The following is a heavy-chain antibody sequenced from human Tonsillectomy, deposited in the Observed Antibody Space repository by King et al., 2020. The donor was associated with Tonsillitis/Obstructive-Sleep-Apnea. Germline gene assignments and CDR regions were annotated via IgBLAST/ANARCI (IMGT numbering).Heavy chain of an antibody. D-gene: IGHD4-17*01. J-gene: IGHJ4*02. CDR3: ARQAFYGDYICPPDY. CDR2: IYPSDSDT. CDR1: GYIFTNHW. V-gene: IGHV5-51*01. Sequence: VQLVESGAEVKKPGESLKISCKGSGYIFTNHWIGWVRQMPGKGLEWMGIIYPSDSDTTYSPSFQGQVTISADKSINTAYLQWSSLQASDSAMYYCARQAFYGDYICPPDYWGQGTLVTVSS.